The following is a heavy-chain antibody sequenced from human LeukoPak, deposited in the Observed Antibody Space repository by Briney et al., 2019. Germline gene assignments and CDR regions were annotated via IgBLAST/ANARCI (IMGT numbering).Heavy chain of an antibody. CDR2: MNPNSGNR. D-gene: IGHD1-26*01. CDR3: ARDIAGATKGGWFDT. V-gene: IGHV1-8*01. Sequence: GASVKVSCKASGYTFTNYDINWVRQATGQGLEWMGWMNPNSGNRGYAQKFQGRVTMTRNTSISTAYMELSSLRSEDTALYYCARDIAGATKGGWFDTWGQGTPVTVSS. J-gene: IGHJ5*02. CDR1: GYTFTNYD.